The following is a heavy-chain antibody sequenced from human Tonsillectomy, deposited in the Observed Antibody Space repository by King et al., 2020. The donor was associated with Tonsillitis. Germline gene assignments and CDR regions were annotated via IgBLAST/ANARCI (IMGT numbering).Heavy chain of an antibody. CDR2: ISDNGGIT. J-gene: IGHJ4*02. Sequence: VQLVESGGGLVQPGGSLRLSCSGSGFTFSDYAMHWVRQAPGKRLEYVSAISDNGGITYHADSVKGRFTISRDNSKNTLYLQISSLRPEDTAVYYCTTTAHWGQGTLLTVPS. CDR3: TTTAH. D-gene: IGHD1-14*01. V-gene: IGHV3-64D*06. CDR1: GFTFSDYA.